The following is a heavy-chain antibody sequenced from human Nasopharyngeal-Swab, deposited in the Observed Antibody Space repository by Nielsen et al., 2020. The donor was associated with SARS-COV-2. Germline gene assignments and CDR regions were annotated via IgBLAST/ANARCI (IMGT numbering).Heavy chain of an antibody. CDR3: AKEGATGWFDP. J-gene: IGHJ5*02. Sequence: SETLSLTCTVSGGSIRNHYWSRIRQPPGKGLEWIGYISHNSGTSYNPSLKSRVTMFMDTSKNQFSLRLTSVTAADTAVYYCAKEGATGWFDPCGQGTLVTVSS. CDR1: GGSIRNHY. CDR2: ISHNSGT. V-gene: IGHV4-59*11.